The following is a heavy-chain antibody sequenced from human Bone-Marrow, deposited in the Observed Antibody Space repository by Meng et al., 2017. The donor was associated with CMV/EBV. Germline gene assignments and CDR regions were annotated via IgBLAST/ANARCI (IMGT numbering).Heavy chain of an antibody. CDR2: ISYDGSNK. CDR1: GGSFSGYY. D-gene: IGHD1/OR15-1a*01. CDR3: ANKRL. J-gene: IGHJ4*02. V-gene: IGHV3-30-3*01. Sequence: LSLTCAVYGGSFSGYYWSWIRQPPGKGLEWVAVISYDGSNKYYADSVKGRFTISRDNSKNTLYLQMNSLRAEDTAVYYCANKRLWGQGTLVTVSS.